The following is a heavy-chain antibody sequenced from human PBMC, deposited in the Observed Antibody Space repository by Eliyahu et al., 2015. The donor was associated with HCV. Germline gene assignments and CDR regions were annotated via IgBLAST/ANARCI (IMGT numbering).Heavy chain of an antibody. CDR3: ARSGDYAEAEFDY. CDR2: INAGNGNT. V-gene: IGHV1-3*01. CDR1: GYTFTSYA. J-gene: IGHJ4*02. Sequence: QVQLVQSGAEVKKPGASVKVSCKASGYTFTSYAMHWVRQAPGQRLEWMGWINAGNGNTKYSQKFQGRVTITRDTSASTAYMELSSLRSEDTAVYYCARSGDYAEAEFDYWGQGTLVTVSS. D-gene: IGHD4-17*01.